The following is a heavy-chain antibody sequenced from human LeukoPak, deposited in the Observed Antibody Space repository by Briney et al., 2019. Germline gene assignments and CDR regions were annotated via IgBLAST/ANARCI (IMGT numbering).Heavy chain of an antibody. Sequence: SETLSLTCAVYGGSFSGYYWSWIRQPPGKGLEWIGEINHSGSTNYNPSLKSRVTISVDRSKNQFSLNLSSVSAADTAVYYCARGELLWFGELSGYGMDVWGQGTTVTVSS. V-gene: IGHV4-34*01. CDR3: ARGELLWFGELSGYGMDV. D-gene: IGHD3-10*01. CDR2: INHSGST. CDR1: GGSFSGYY. J-gene: IGHJ6*02.